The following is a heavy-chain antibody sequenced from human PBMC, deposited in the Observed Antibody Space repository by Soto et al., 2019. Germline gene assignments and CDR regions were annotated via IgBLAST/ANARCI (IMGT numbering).Heavy chain of an antibody. CDR3: ARVMAAMQNWLDP. CDR2: IYHTGTT. Sequence: QVQLQESGPGLVKPSQTLSLTCSVSGGSISSIAYFWRWIRPPPGTGLEWIGFIYHTGTTYYTPSLRSRVTISIDTSKSQFSMKLNSVTAADTAVYYCARVMAAMQNWLDPWGQGTLVTVSP. J-gene: IGHJ5*02. D-gene: IGHD2-2*01. CDR1: GGSISSIAYF. V-gene: IGHV4-30-4*01.